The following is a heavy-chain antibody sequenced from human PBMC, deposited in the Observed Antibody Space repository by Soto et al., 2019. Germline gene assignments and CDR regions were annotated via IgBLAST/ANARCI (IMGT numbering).Heavy chain of an antibody. J-gene: IGHJ4*02. CDR1: GFTFSGYG. CDR2: ISYDGSKK. D-gene: IGHD3-22*01. Sequence: QVHLVESGGGVVQPGRSLRLSCAASGFTFSGYGMHWVRQAPGKGLEWVAIISYDGSKKYYTDSVKGRFTISRDNSKNTLYLQMNSLRAEDMGVYYCARGGTLLVLPADFDYWGQGTLVTVSS. V-gene: IGHV3-30*03. CDR3: ARGGTLLVLPADFDY.